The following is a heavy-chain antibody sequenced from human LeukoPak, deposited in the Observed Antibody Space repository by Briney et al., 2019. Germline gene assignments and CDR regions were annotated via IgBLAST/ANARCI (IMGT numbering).Heavy chain of an antibody. CDR2: ISERGGST. CDR3: AKRGVVIRGLLVIGYHQEAYHYDF. CDR1: GISLSNYA. V-gene: IGHV3-23*01. D-gene: IGHD3-10*01. J-gene: IGHJ4*02. Sequence: GGSLRLSCVVSGISLSNYAMTWVRQAPGKGLEWVSYISERGGSTTYADSVRGRFTISRDTSLDTLYLQMNNLRAEDTAVYFCAKRGVVIRGLLVIGYHQEAYHYDFWGQGVLVTVSS.